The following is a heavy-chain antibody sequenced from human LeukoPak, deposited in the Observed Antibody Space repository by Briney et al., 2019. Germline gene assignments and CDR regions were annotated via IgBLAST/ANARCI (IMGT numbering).Heavy chain of an antibody. CDR2: IYYSGST. J-gene: IGHJ3*02. Sequence: SETLSLTCTVSGGSISSSSYYWGWIRQPPGKGLEWIGSIYYSGSTYYNPSLKSRVTISVDTSKNQFSLKLSSMTAADTAVYYCATQDIVVVPAAENHDAFDIWGQGTMVTVSS. V-gene: IGHV4-39*01. CDR3: ATQDIVVVPAAENHDAFDI. CDR1: GGSISSSSYY. D-gene: IGHD2-2*01.